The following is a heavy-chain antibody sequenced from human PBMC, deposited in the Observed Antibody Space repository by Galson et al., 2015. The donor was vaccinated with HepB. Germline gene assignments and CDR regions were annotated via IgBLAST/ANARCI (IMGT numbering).Heavy chain of an antibody. J-gene: IGHJ4*02. CDR1: GFTVSSNH. Sequence: SLRLSCAASGFTVSSNHMNWVRQAPGKGLEWVSVIYSDGSTYYADSVKGRFTVSRDNSKNTVYLQMNSLRAEDTAVYYCAGGGYYYDSSGYYYVDYWGQGTLVTVSS. V-gene: IGHV3-53*01. CDR2: IYSDGST. CDR3: AGGGYYYDSSGYYYVDY. D-gene: IGHD3-22*01.